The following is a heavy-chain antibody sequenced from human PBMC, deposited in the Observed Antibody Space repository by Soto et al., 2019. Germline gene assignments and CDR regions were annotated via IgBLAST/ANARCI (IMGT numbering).Heavy chain of an antibody. V-gene: IGHV3-48*02. CDR3: AREPPTYYYDSSGYPYYFDY. CDR2: ISSSSSTI. D-gene: IGHD3-22*01. Sequence: HPWGSLRLSCAASGFTFSSYSMNWVRQAPGKGLEWVSYISSSSSTIYYADSVKGRFTISRDNAKNSLYLQMNSLRDEDTAVYYCAREPPTYYYDSSGYPYYFDYWGQGTTVTVSS. CDR1: GFTFSSYS. J-gene: IGHJ4*02.